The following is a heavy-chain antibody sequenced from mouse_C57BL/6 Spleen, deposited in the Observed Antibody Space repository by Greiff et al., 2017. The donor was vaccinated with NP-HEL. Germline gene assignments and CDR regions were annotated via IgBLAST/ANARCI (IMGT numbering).Heavy chain of an antibody. Sequence: QVQLKESGPGLVAPSQSLSITCTVSGFSLTSYGVHWVRQPPGKGLEWLVVIWSDGSTTYNSALKSRLSISKDNSKSQVFLKMNSLQTDDTAMYYGARPDYDDYYAMDYWGQGTSVTVSS. CDR2: IWSDGST. V-gene: IGHV2-6*03. CDR3: ARPDYDDYYAMDY. J-gene: IGHJ4*01. D-gene: IGHD2-4*01. CDR1: GFSLTSYG.